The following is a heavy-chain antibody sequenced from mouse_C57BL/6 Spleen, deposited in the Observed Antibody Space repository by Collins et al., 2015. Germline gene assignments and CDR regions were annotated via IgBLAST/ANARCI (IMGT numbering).Heavy chain of an antibody. J-gene: IGHJ3*01. CDR2: ISSGGSYT. Sequence: EVQLVESGGDLVKPGGSLKLSCAASGFTFSSYGMSWVRQTPDKRLEWVATISSGGSYTYYPDSVKGRFTISRDNAKNTLYLQMSSLKSEDTAMYYCASLHQGFAYWGQGTLVTVSA. CDR3: ASLHQGFAY. CDR1: GFTFSSYG. V-gene: IGHV5-6*01.